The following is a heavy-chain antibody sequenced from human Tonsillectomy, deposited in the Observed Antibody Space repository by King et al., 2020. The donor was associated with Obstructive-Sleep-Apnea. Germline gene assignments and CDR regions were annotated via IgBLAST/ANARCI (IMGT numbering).Heavy chain of an antibody. D-gene: IGHD5-24*01. Sequence: QLQESGPGLVKPSGTLSLTCAVSGGSISSTNWWSWVRQSPGKGLRWIGEIHHSGSTNYNPSLKSRVTISVDKSMNQFSLKLNSVTAADTAVYYCARVTWRPYYYGMDVWGQGTTVTVSS. V-gene: IGHV4-4*02. J-gene: IGHJ6*02. CDR2: IHHSGST. CDR3: ARVTWRPYYYGMDV. CDR1: GGSISSTNW.